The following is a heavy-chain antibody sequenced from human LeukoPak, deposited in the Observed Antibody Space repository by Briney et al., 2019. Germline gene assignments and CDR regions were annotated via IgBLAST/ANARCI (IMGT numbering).Heavy chain of an antibody. V-gene: IGHV3-21*01. CDR2: ISSGSSYI. J-gene: IGHJ6*02. CDR1: GFTFSSYA. D-gene: IGHD4-17*01. Sequence: GGSLRLSCAASGFTFSSYAMSWVRQAPGKGLEWVSSISSGSSYIYYADSVKGRFTSSRDNAKNSLYLQMNSLRAEDTAVYYCARGDGDYAKGYYYGMDVWGQGTTVTVSS. CDR3: ARGDGDYAKGYYYGMDV.